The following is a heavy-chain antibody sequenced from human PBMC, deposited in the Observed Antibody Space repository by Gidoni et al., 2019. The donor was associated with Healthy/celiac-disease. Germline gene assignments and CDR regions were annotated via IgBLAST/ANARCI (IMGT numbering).Heavy chain of an antibody. D-gene: IGHD3-22*01. J-gene: IGHJ3*02. Sequence: QVQLQESGPGLVKPSQTLSLTCPFPGGPISSVGYYWIWIRQPPGKGLEWIGYTYYSGSTYYNPSLKSRVTISVDTSKNQFSLKLSSVTAADTAVYYCARDGGSGYPAMSAFDIWGQGTMVTVSS. CDR3: ARDGGSGYPAMSAFDI. CDR2: TYYSGST. V-gene: IGHV4-31*03. CDR1: GGPISSVGYY.